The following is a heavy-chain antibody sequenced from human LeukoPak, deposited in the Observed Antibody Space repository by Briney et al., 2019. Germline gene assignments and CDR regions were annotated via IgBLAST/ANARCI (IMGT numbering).Heavy chain of an antibody. D-gene: IGHD5-24*01. J-gene: IGHJ4*02. CDR1: GFIFSVYG. V-gene: IGHV3-33*06. Sequence: GKSLSLSCEASGFIFSVYGMHWVRQAPGKGLEWVAVIWSDGSNEYYAASVNGRFTISRDNSMNRVYLQMNSLRAEDTAVYYCAKDANNFYYFDFWGQGTLVTVSS. CDR3: AKDANNFYYFDF. CDR2: IWSDGSNE.